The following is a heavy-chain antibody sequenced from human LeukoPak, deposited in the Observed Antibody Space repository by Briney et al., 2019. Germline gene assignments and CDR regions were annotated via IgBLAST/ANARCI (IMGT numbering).Heavy chain of an antibody. V-gene: IGHV3-7*03. Sequence: PGGSLRLSCAASGFTFKNYWMSWLRQTPGKGLEWVANINQDGSERYYVDSVEGRFTVSRDNGDNSLFLQMNSLRAEDTAVYYCAKDTAGELGFDIWGQGTMVTVSS. CDR3: AKDTAGELGFDI. CDR2: INQDGSER. CDR1: GFTFKNYW. J-gene: IGHJ3*02. D-gene: IGHD1-26*01.